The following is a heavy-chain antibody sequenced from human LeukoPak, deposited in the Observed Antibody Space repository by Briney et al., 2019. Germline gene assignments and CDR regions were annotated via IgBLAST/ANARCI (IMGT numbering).Heavy chain of an antibody. D-gene: IGHD3-16*01. CDR1: GGTFSSYA. Sequence: GASVKVSCKASGGTFSSYAISWVRQAPGQGLEWMGGIIPIFGTANYAQKFQGRVTITADESTSTAYMELSSLRSEDTAVYYCARPNRPDMITFGGVNGYYYYYGMDVWGQGTTVTVSS. CDR3: ARPNRPDMITFGGVNGYYYYYGMDV. V-gene: IGHV1-69*01. CDR2: IIPIFGTA. J-gene: IGHJ6*02.